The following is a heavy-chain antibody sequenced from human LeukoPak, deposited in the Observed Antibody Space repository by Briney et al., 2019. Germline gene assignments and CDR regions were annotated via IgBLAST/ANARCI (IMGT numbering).Heavy chain of an antibody. CDR2: ISSHSSSI. CDR3: AGDLRVRGSYYGMDV. D-gene: IGHD3-10*01. J-gene: IGHJ6*02. V-gene: IGHV3-48*03. Sequence: PGGSLRLSCAASGFTFSNYEMNWVRQAPGKGLEWVSYISSHSSSIYYADSVKGRSTISRDNANNSLYLQMNSLRAEDTAVYYCAGDLRVRGSYYGMDVWGQGTTVTVSS. CDR1: GFTFSNYE.